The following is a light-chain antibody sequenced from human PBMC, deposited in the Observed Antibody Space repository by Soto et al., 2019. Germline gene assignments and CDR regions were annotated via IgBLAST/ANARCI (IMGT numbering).Light chain of an antibody. CDR3: MQDIYWPTT. V-gene: IGKV2-30*01. CDR1: QSLVYSDRNTY. CDR2: QVS. J-gene: IGKJ1*01. Sequence: DVVMTQSPLSLPVTLGQPASISCRSSQSLVYSDRNTYLHWIQQRPGQSPRRLIYQVSNRDSGVPDRFSGSGSGTDFTLKISRVEAEDVGVYYCMQDIYWPTTFGQGTKVDNK.